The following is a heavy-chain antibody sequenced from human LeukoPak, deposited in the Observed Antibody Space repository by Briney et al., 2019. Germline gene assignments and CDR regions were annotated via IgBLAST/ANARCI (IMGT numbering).Heavy chain of an antibody. D-gene: IGHD5-24*01. CDR3: AGRLWRRDGYNLSAFDI. Sequence: KPSDTLSLTCTVSGGSISSYYWNWIRQPPGKGLEWIRYIYYSGSTNYNPSLKSRVTISVDTSKNQFSLKLSSVTAADTAVYYCAGRLWRRDGYNLSAFDIWGQGTMVTVSS. CDR1: GGSISSYY. V-gene: IGHV4-59*07. CDR2: IYYSGST. J-gene: IGHJ3*02.